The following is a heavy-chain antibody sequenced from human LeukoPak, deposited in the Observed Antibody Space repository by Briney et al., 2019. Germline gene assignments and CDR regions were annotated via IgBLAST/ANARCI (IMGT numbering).Heavy chain of an antibody. D-gene: IGHD3-10*01. V-gene: IGHV4-39*01. J-gene: IGHJ4*02. CDR3: ARLGMVRGVILDY. CDR2: IYYSGST. Sequence: SETLSLTCTVSGGSISSSSYYWGWIRQPPGKGLEWIGCIYYSGSTYYNPSLKSRVTISVDTSKNQFSLKLSSVTAADTAVYYCARLGMVRGVILDYWGQGTLVTVSS. CDR1: GGSISSSSYY.